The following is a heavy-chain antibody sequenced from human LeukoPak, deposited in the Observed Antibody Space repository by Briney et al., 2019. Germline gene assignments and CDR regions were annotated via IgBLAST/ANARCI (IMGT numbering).Heavy chain of an antibody. J-gene: IGHJ4*02. CDR1: GGSFSGYY. V-gene: IGHV4-34*01. CDR2: INHSGST. Sequence: SETLSLTCAVYGGSFSGYYWSWIRQPPGKGLEWIGEINHSGSTNYNPSLKSRVTISVDTSKNQFSLKLSSVTAADTAVYYCARSFKLETNQFDYWGQGTLVTVSS. D-gene: IGHD1-1*01. CDR3: ARSFKLETNQFDY.